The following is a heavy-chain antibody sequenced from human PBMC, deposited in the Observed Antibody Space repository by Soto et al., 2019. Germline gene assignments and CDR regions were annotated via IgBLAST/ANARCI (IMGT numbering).Heavy chain of an antibody. CDR1: GFTFSSYG. D-gene: IGHD2-15*01. J-gene: IGHJ4*02. CDR2: IWYDGRNK. Sequence: QVQLVESGGGVVQPGRSLRLSCAASGFTFSSYGMHWVRQAPGKGLEWVAVIWYDGRNKYYADSVKGRFTISRDNSKNRLYRKMNSRRAGDTAVYYCGGGGGGGGFDYWGQGTLVTVSS. V-gene: IGHV3-33*01. CDR3: GGGGGGGGFDY.